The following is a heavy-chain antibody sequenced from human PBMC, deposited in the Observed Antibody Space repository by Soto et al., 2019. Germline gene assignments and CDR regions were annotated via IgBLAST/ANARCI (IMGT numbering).Heavy chain of an antibody. CDR3: ARALPEFGDDY. J-gene: IGHJ4*02. CDR2: IWYDGSNK. V-gene: IGHV3-33*01. Sequence: QVQLVESGGGVVQPGRSLRLSCAASGFTFSSYGMHWVRQAPGKGLEWVAVIWYDGSNKYYADSVKGRFTISRDNSKKTLYLQMNSLRAEDTAVYYCARALPEFGDDYWGQGTLVTVSS. D-gene: IGHD3-10*01. CDR1: GFTFSSYG.